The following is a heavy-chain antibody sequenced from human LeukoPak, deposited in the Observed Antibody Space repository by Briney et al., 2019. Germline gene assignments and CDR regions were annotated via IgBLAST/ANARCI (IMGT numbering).Heavy chain of an antibody. V-gene: IGHV1-3*01. Sequence: GASVKVSCKASGYTFTSYAMHWVRQAPGQRLEWMGWINAGNGNTKYSQKFQGRVTTTRDTSASTAYMELSSLRSEDTAVYYCARDGGSSTTYDYWGQGTLVTVSS. J-gene: IGHJ4*02. CDR3: ARDGGSSTTYDY. CDR2: INAGNGNT. D-gene: IGHD6-13*01. CDR1: GYTFTSYA.